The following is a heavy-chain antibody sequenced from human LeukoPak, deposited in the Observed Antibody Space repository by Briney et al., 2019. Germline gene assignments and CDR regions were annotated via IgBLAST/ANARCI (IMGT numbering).Heavy chain of an antibody. CDR1: GFTFSSYG. CDR2: MSFDGSNT. Sequence: PGMSLRLSCAASGFTFSSYGMHWVRQAPGKGLEWVAVMSFDGSNTHYADSVKGRFTVSRDNSKNTLYLQMTSLRADDTAVYYCARGARDGYNLDYWGQGTLVTVSS. D-gene: IGHD5-24*01. V-gene: IGHV3-30*03. J-gene: IGHJ4*02. CDR3: ARGARDGYNLDY.